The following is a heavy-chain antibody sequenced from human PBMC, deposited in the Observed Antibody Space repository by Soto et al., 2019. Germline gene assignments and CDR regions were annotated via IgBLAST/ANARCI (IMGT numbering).Heavy chain of an antibody. V-gene: IGHV3-23*01. J-gene: IGHJ4*02. Sequence: GGSLRLSCAASGFTFSSYAMNWVRQAPGKGLEWVSVISGSGGSTYYADSVKGRFTISRDNSKNTLYLQMNSLRAEDTAVYYCASRSTGWYFDYWGQGTLVTVSS. CDR3: ASRSTGWYFDY. D-gene: IGHD6-19*01. CDR1: GFTFSSYA. CDR2: ISGSGGST.